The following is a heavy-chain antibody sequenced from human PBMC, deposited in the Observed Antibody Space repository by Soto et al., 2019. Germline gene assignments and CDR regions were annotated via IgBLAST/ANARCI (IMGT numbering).Heavy chain of an antibody. CDR1: GGSISTYY. J-gene: IGHJ3*02. D-gene: IGHD6-13*01. V-gene: IGHV4-59*01. CDR3: ARARRSSSRPDAIDI. Sequence: TVSGGSISTYYWSWIRQPPGKELEWIGYIDYSGSTNYNFSLKSRVTISLDTSTNQFSLKLSSVTAADTAVYYCARARRSSSRPDAIDIWGQGTMVTVSS. CDR2: IDYSGST.